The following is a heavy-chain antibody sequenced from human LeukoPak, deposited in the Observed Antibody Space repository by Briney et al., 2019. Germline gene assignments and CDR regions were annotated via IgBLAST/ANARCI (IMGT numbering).Heavy chain of an antibody. CDR3: ASVHGDFLRESYYYYMDV. CDR2: ISSSSSYI. J-gene: IGHJ6*03. Sequence: GGSLRLSCAASGFTFSTYSMNWVRQAPGKGLEWVSSISSSSSYIYYADSVKGRFTISRDNAKNSLYLQMNSLRAEDTAVYYCASVHGDFLRESYYYYMDVWGKGTTVSVSS. D-gene: IGHD4-17*01. CDR1: GFTFSTYS. V-gene: IGHV3-21*01.